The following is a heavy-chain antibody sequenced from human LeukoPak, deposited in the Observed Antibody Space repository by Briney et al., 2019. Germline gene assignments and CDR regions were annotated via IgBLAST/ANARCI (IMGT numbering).Heavy chain of an antibody. CDR1: GFTVNSNY. D-gene: IGHD3-10*01. Sequence: GGSLRLSCAASGFTVNSNYMSWVRQAPGKGLEWVSVIYSGGSTYYADSVKGRFTISRDNSKNTLYLQMNSLRAEDTAVYYCVLYGSGSYLDYWGQGTLVTVSS. CDR3: VLYGSGSYLDY. CDR2: IYSGGST. V-gene: IGHV3-53*01. J-gene: IGHJ4*02.